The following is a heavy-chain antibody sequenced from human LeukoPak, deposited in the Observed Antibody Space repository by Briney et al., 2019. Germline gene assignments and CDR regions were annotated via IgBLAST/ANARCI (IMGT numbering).Heavy chain of an antibody. D-gene: IGHD2-21*02. J-gene: IGHJ1*01. CDR2: IYYSGST. Sequence: SETLSLTCTVSGGSISSGGYYWRWIRQHPGKGLEWIGYIYYSGSTYYNPSLKSRVTISVDTSKNQFSLELSSVTGADTAVYYCARDCGGDCNSICPDVEQHFQQWGQGTLVTVSS. CDR1: GGSISSGGYY. V-gene: IGHV4-31*03. CDR3: ARDCGGDCNSICPDVEQHFQQ.